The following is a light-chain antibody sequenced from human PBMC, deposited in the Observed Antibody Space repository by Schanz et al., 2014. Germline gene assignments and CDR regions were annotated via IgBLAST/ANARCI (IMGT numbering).Light chain of an antibody. CDR1: SSDVGGYNY. J-gene: IGLJ2*01. Sequence: QSALTQPPSASGSPGQSVTISCTGTSSDVGGYNYVSWYQQHPGKAPKLMIYEVSKRPSGVPDRFFGLKSGNTASLTVSGLQAEDEADYYCTSYAGSNGMVFGGGTKVTVL. CDR2: EVS. CDR3: TSYAGSNGMV. V-gene: IGLV2-8*01.